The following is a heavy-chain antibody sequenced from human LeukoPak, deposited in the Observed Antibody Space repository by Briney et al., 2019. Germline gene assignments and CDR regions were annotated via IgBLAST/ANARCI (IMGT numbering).Heavy chain of an antibody. CDR2: ISGSGGST. CDR1: GFTLSSYA. J-gene: IGHJ5*02. CDR3: AKVAGSDYDFWSGYPIDP. V-gene: IGHV3-23*01. Sequence: GGSLRLFCAASGFTLSSYAMIWVGQAPGKGLEGVSAISGSGGSTYYADSVKGRFTISRDNSKNTLYLQMNSLRAEDTAVYYCAKVAGSDYDFWSGYPIDPWSQGTLVTVSS. D-gene: IGHD3-3*01.